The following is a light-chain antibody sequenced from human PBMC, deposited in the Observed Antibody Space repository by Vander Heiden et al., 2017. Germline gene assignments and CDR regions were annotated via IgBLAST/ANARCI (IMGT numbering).Light chain of an antibody. Sequence: DIQMTQSPSSLSASVGDRVTITCRASQSISSYLNWYQQKPGKAPKLLIYAASSLQSGVPSRFRGSGSGTAFTLTISSLPPQDFATSYFQQSDSTPRTFGQGTKVEIK. V-gene: IGKV1-39*01. J-gene: IGKJ1*01. CDR3: QQSDSTPRT. CDR2: AAS. CDR1: QSISSY.